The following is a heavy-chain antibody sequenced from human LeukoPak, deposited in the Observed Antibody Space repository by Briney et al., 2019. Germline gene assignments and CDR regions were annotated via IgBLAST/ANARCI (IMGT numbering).Heavy chain of an antibody. CDR3: ARDVSDENGSSSRIHLDY. CDR1: GFTFSSYW. J-gene: IGHJ4*02. D-gene: IGHD6-6*01. CDR2: IQQDGSEK. V-gene: IGHV3-7*01. Sequence: GGSLRLSCAASGFTFSSYWMTWVRQALGKGLEWVANIQQDGSEKYYVDSVKGRFTISRDNAKNSLYLQMNSLRAEDTAVYYCARDVSDENGSSSRIHLDYWGQGTLVTVSS.